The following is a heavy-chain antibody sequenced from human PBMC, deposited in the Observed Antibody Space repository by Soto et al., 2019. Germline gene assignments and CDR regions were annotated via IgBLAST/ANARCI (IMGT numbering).Heavy chain of an antibody. V-gene: IGHV3-15*07. Sequence: GGSLRLSCAASGFTFSNAWMNWVRQAPGKGLEWVGRIKSKTDGGTTDYAAPVKGRFTISRDDSKNTLYLQLNSLKTEDTAVYYCTADPPLHQYDTSPTPWGQGTLVTVSS. D-gene: IGHD3-22*01. CDR2: IKSKTDGGTT. J-gene: IGHJ5*02. CDR1: GFTFSNAW. CDR3: TADPPLHQYDTSPTP.